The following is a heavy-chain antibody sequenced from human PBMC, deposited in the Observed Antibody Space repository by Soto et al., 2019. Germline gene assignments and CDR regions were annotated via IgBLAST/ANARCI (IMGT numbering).Heavy chain of an antibody. CDR2: IYHTGST. CDR1: GGSISNSNW. CDR3: AHRPIVGAAI. D-gene: IGHD1-26*01. Sequence: SETLSLTCGVFGGSISNSNWWTWVRQPPGKGLEWIGEIYHTGSTNYNSSLMSRVTISLDKPNNQFSLKLSSVTAADTAVYYCAHRPIVGAAIWGQGTLVTVPS. V-gene: IGHV4-4*02. J-gene: IGHJ4*02.